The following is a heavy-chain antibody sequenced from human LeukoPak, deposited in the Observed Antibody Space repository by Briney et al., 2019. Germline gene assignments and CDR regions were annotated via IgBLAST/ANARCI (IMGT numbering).Heavy chain of an antibody. Sequence: GGSLRISCATSGFTFSNYGMHWVRQAPGKGLEWVALIYYDGSNKYYADSVKGRFTISRDNSRSTLYLQMNSLRVEDTAVYYCANNFDYWGQGTLVTVSS. V-gene: IGHV3-33*06. CDR1: GFTFSNYG. CDR3: ANNFDY. CDR2: IYYDGSNK. J-gene: IGHJ4*02.